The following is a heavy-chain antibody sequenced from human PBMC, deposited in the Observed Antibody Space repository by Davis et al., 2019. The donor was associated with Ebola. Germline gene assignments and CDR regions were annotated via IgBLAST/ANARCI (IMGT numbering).Heavy chain of an antibody. V-gene: IGHV4-39*07. CDR3: ARGMGYCSSTSCYSWGPPDY. J-gene: IGHJ4*02. CDR1: GGSVSSGSYY. Sequence: SETLSLTCTVSGGSVSSGSYYWSWIRQPPGKGLEWIGEINHTGNTNYNPSLKSRVTISVDTSKNQSSLKLSSVTVADTAVYYCARGMGYCSSTSCYSWGPPDYWGQGTLVTVSS. CDR2: INHTGNT. D-gene: IGHD2-2*01.